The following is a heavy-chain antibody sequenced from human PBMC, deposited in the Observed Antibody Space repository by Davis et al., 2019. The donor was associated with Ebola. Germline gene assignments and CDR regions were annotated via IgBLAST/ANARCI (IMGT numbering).Heavy chain of an antibody. CDR1: GFTFSTYW. D-gene: IGHD5-18*01. V-gene: IGHV3-7*01. Sequence: PGGSLRLSCAASGFTFSTYWMTWVRQAPGKGLEWVANIKQDGSEKYYVGSVKGRFTISRDNAENSLSLQMNSLRAEDTAVYYCARKGYSYGGFDYWGPGTLVTVSS. J-gene: IGHJ4*02. CDR3: ARKGYSYGGFDY. CDR2: IKQDGSEK.